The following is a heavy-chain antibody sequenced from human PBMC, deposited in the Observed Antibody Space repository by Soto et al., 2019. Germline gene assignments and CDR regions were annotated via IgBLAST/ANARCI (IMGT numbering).Heavy chain of an antibody. J-gene: IGHJ6*02. Sequence: XVSLSLSCAASGLTFSSYCMHWVRQAPGKGLVWVSRINSDGSSTTYADSVKGRFTVSRDNAKNTLYLQMNSLRAEDTAVYYCERDLPTNGDGMDVWGQGTTVTVSS. V-gene: IGHV3-74*01. CDR3: ERDLPTNGDGMDV. D-gene: IGHD2-8*01. CDR1: GLTFSSYC. CDR2: INSDGSST.